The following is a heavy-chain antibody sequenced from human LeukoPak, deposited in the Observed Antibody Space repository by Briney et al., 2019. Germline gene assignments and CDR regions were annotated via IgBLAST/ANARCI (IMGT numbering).Heavy chain of an antibody. CDR1: GGSFSGYY. D-gene: IGHD3-10*01. Sequence: SETLSLTCAVYGGSFSGYYWSWIRQPPGKGLEWIGEINHSGSTNYNRSLKSRVTISVDTYKNQFSLKLSSVTAADTAVYYCARGRSGLLWFGESPTTSYYYYMVVWGKGTTVTVSS. CDR2: INHSGST. V-gene: IGHV4-34*01. J-gene: IGHJ6*03. CDR3: ARGRSGLLWFGESPTTSYYYYMVV.